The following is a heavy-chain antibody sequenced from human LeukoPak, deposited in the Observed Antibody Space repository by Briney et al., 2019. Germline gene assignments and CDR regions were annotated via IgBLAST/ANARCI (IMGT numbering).Heavy chain of an antibody. CDR3: VRHVGANGYGDYGDY. J-gene: IGHJ4*02. Sequence: SGTLSLTCTVSGGSISSRSYYWGWIRQPPGKGLEWIGSIYYSGSTYYNPSLKSRVTIFVDTSKNQFSLKLSSVTAADTAVYYCVRHVGANGYGDYGDYWGQGTLVSVSS. V-gene: IGHV4-39*01. CDR1: GGSISSRSYY. D-gene: IGHD4-17*01. CDR2: IYYSGST.